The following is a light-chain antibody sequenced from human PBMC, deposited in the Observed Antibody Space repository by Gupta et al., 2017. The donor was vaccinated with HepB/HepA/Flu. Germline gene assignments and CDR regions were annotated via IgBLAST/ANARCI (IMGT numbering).Light chain of an antibody. CDR3: QQRSNWPLT. CDR1: QSVSSY. Sequence: EIVLTQSPATLSLSPGERATLSCRASQSVSSYLAWYQQKPGQAPRLLIYDASNRATGIPARLSGSGSGTDFTLTISILEPEDFAVYYCQQRSNWPLTFGGGTKVEIK. J-gene: IGKJ4*01. CDR2: DAS. V-gene: IGKV3-11*01.